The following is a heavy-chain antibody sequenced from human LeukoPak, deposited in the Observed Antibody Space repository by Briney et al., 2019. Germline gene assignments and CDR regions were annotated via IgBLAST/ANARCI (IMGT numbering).Heavy chain of an antibody. CDR3: TRYNVGFES. J-gene: IGHJ4*02. D-gene: IGHD1-1*01. CDR2: ISPGGGPT. Sequence: GGTLRLSCAGSGFPFSSHGMNWVRQAPGKGLEWVSGISPGGGPTYYADSVKGRFTISRDSAKNSLYLQMNSLRAEDTAVYYCTRYNVGFESWGQGTLVTVSS. CDR1: GFPFSSHG. V-gene: IGHV3-21*01.